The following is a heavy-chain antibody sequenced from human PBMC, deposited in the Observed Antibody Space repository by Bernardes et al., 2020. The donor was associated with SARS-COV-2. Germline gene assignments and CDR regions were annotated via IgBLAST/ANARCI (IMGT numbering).Heavy chain of an antibody. CDR3: ARHARIMFFGVVIIPSWFDP. CDR2: IYYIGST. CDR1: GVSISSSSYY. Sequence: SETLSLTCTVSGVSISSSSYYWGWIRQPPGKGLEWIRSIYYIGSTYYNPSLKSRVTISVDTSKNQFSLKLSSVTAADTAVYYCARHARIMFFGVVIIPSWFDPWGQGTLVTVSS. J-gene: IGHJ5*02. D-gene: IGHD3-3*01. V-gene: IGHV4-39*01.